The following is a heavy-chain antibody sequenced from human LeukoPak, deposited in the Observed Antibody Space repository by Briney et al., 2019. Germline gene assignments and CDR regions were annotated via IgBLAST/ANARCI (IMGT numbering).Heavy chain of an antibody. Sequence: GGSLRLSCAASGFTFSSHAMSWVRQAPGRGLEWVSYISSSSSTIYYADSVKGRFTISRDNAKNTLYLQMNSLRAEDTAVYYCAKVHSYGSNAFDIWGQGTMVTVSS. D-gene: IGHD5-18*01. CDR1: GFTFSSHA. CDR3: AKVHSYGSNAFDI. CDR2: ISSSSSTI. V-gene: IGHV3-48*01. J-gene: IGHJ3*02.